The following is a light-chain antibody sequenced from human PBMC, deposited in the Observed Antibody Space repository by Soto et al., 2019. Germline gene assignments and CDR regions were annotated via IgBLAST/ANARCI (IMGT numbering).Light chain of an antibody. Sequence: QSALTQPASVSGSPGQSITMSCTGTTSDVGSYSLLSWYQQHPGKAPKPMIYEDSKRPSGVSNRFSGSKSGNTASLTISGLQAEDEADYYCYSYAGSSIYVFGTGTKVTVL. J-gene: IGLJ1*01. CDR3: YSYAGSSIYV. CDR2: EDS. CDR1: TSDVGSYSL. V-gene: IGLV2-23*01.